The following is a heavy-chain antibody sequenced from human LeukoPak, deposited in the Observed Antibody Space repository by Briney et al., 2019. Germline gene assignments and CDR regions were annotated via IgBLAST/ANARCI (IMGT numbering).Heavy chain of an antibody. D-gene: IGHD6-13*01. CDR1: GFTFSSYW. CDR3: ARVSSSSWIPLYYYYGMDV. J-gene: IGHJ6*02. V-gene: IGHV3-7*01. CDR2: IKQDGSEK. Sequence: GGSLRLSCAASGFTFSSYWMSWVRQAPGKGLEWVANIKQDGSEKYYVDSVKGRFTISRDNAKNSLYLQMNSLRAEDTAVYYCARVSSSSWIPLYYYYGMDVWGQGTTVTVSS.